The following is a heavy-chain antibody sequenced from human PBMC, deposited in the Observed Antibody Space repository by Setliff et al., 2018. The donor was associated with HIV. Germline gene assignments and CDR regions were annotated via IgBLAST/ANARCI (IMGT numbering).Heavy chain of an antibody. J-gene: IGHJ4*02. D-gene: IGHD2-21*01. CDR3: ARDLNRPIPSGGAGDS. CDR2: VIPIFATA. CDR1: GGAFSTST. V-gene: IGHV1-69*13. Sequence: VASVKVSCKASGGAFSTSTICWVRQAPGQGLEWMGGVIPIFATAKYAQKFQGRLTLTADESTNTVYMELHILTSEDTTMYYCARDLNRPIPSGGAGDSWGQGTLVTVSS.